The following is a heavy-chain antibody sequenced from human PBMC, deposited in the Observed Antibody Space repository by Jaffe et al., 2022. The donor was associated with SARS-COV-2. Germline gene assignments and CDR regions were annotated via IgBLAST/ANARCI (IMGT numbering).Heavy chain of an antibody. J-gene: IGHJ6*02. V-gene: IGHV3-30*18. CDR1: GFTFSSYG. CDR2: ISYDGSNK. CDR3: ANGALYDSSVNYYYGMDV. Sequence: QVQLVESGGGVVQPGRSLRLSCAASGFTFSSYGMHWVRQAPGKGLEWVAVISYDGSNKYYADSVKGRFTISRDNSKNTLYLQMNSLRAEDTAVYYCANGALYDSSVNYYYGMDVWGQGTTVTVSS. D-gene: IGHD3-22*01.